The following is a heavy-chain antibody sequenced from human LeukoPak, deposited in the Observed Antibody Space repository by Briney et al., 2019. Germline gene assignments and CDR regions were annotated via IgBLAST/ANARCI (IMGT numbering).Heavy chain of an antibody. CDR3: AKEWGAFDI. V-gene: IGHV3-30*18. CDR1: GFTFSNYG. CDR2: ISYDGSNK. D-gene: IGHD3-16*01. J-gene: IGHJ3*02. Sequence: GGSLRLSCAAFGFTFSNYGMHWVRQAPGKGLEWVAVISYDGSNKYYADSVKGRFTISRDNSKNTLYLQMNSLRAEDTAVYYCAKEWGAFDIWGQGTMVTVSS.